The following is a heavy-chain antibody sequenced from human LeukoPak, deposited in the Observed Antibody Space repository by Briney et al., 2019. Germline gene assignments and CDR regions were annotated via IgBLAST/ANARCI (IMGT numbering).Heavy chain of an antibody. Sequence: GGSLRLSCAASGFTFSSYYMHWVRQAPGKGLEWVSSVGSDNKPHYSESVKGRFAISRDNSKRLLFLQLNSLRAEDTALYCCARDLPYYVAMDVWGQGTTVTVSS. CDR3: ARDLPYYVAMDV. CDR1: GFTFSSYY. V-gene: IGHV3-23*01. D-gene: IGHD3-10*02. J-gene: IGHJ6*02. CDR2: VGSDNKP.